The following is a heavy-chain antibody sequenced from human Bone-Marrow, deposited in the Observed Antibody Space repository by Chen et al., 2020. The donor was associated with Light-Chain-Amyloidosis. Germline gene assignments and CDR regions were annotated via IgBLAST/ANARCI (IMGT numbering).Heavy chain of an antibody. J-gene: IGHJ6*02. V-gene: IGHV3-33*01. Sequence: QVQLVESGGGVVQPGRSLRLSCAASGFTLSSYCLHWVRQAPGKGLEWVAVIWYDGNNKYYADSVKGRFTISRDNSKNTLYLQMNSLSAEDTAVYYCARDARYGSGSPRLYYGMDVWGQGTTVTVSS. CDR2: IWYDGNNK. D-gene: IGHD3-10*01. CDR1: GFTLSSYC. CDR3: ARDARYGSGSPRLYYGMDV.